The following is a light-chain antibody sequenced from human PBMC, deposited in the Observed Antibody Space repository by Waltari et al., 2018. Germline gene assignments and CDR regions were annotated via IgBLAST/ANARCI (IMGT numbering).Light chain of an antibody. J-gene: IGKJ4*01. CDR2: KAS. V-gene: IGKV1-5*03. CDR3: QHYNNYFPLT. CDR1: QSINMW. Sequence: DIQMTQSPSTLSASVGDRVTITCRASQSINMWLAWYQQKPGKAPKLLIYKASNLESGVPSRFSGSGSATDFTLTISSLQPDDFATYYCQHYNNYFPLTFGGGTKVEVK.